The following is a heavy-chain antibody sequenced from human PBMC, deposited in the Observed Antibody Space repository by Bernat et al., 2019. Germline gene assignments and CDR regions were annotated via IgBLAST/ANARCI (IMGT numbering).Heavy chain of an antibody. J-gene: IGHJ4*02. Sequence: EVQLLESGGGLVQPGGSLRLSCAASGFTFSSYSMNWVRQAPGKGLEWVSSISSSSSYIYYADSVKGRFTISRDNAKNSLYLQMNSLRAEDTAVYYCARAYTIFGVVPYWYWGQGTLVTVSS. V-gene: IGHV3-21*01. CDR3: ARAYTIFGVVPYWY. CDR1: GFTFSSYS. D-gene: IGHD3-3*01. CDR2: ISSSSSYI.